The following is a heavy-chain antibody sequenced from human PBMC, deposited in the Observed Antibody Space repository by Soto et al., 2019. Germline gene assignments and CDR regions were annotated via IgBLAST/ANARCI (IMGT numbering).Heavy chain of an antibody. CDR1: GGSISVYY. CDR2: IYASGSP. CDR3: ARGVGSSPPRY. D-gene: IGHD1-26*01. Sequence: SETLSLTCTISGGSISVYYWSWVRQPPGHELEWIGYIYASGSPYYNPSLRSRVTISADTSKNRISLKLTSPTAADTAVYYCARGVGSSPPRYWGRGTLVTVSS. V-gene: IGHV4-59*01. J-gene: IGHJ4*02.